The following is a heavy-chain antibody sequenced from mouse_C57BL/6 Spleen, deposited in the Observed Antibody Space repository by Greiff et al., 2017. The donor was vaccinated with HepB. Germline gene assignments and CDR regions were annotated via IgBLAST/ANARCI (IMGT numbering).Heavy chain of an antibody. J-gene: IGHJ2*01. CDR2: IYPGNGDT. Sequence: LQQSGAELVRPGASVKMSCKASGYTFTSYNMHWVKQTPRQGLEWIGAIYPGNGDTSYNQKFKGKATLTVDKSSSTAYMQLSSRTSEDSAVYVCARERGIHDYGYFDYGGEGTTLTVSS. V-gene: IGHV1-12*01. CDR1: GYTFTSYN. CDR3: ARERGIHDYGYFDY. D-gene: IGHD1-1*01.